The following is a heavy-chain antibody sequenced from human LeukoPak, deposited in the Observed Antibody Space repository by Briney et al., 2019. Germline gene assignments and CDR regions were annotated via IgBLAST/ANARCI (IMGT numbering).Heavy chain of an antibody. J-gene: IGHJ3*02. Sequence: QPGGSLRLSCAASGFTFSSYGMHWVRQAPGKGLEWVAVTWYDGSNKYYADSVKGRFTISRDNSKNTLYLQMNSLRAEDTAVYYCARDTVLAVAGTQGAFDNWGQGTMVTVSS. D-gene: IGHD6-19*01. CDR1: GFTFSSYG. CDR2: TWYDGSNK. CDR3: ARDTVLAVAGTQGAFDN. V-gene: IGHV3-33*01.